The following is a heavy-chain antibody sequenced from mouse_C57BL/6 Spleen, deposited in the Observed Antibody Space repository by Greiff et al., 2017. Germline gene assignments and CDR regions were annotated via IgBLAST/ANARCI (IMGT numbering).Heavy chain of an antibody. J-gene: IGHJ4*01. D-gene: IGHD1-1*01. CDR3: AREGLSITTVVETYAMDS. V-gene: IGHV3-6*01. CDR1: GYSITSGYY. Sequence: EVQLQESGPGLVKPSQSLSLTCSVTGYSITSGYYWNWIRQFPGNKLEWMGYISYDGSNNYNPSIKNRNSITRDTSKNQFFLKLNSVTTQDTATYYGAREGLSITTVVETYAMDSWGQRTSVTVSS. CDR2: ISYDGSN.